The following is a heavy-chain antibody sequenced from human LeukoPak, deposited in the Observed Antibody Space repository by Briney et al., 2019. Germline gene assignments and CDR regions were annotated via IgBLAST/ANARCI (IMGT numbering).Heavy chain of an antibody. CDR2: ISGSGGST. J-gene: IGHJ6*02. CDR1: GFTFSSYA. D-gene: IGHD2-2*01. V-gene: IGHV3-23*01. Sequence: GGSLRLSCAASGFTFSSYAMSWVRQAPGKGLEWVSAISGSGGSTYYADSVKGRFTISRDNSKNTLYLQMNSLRAEDTAVYYCAKDLVVVPAAMEARRYYYYGMGVWGQGTTVTVSS. CDR3: AKDLVVVPAAMEARRYYYYGMGV.